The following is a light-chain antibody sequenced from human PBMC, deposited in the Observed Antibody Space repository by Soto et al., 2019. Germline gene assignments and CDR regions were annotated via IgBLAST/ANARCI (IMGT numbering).Light chain of an antibody. V-gene: IGKV3-11*01. CDR3: QQRSNWPPRYT. CDR1: QSVSSY. CDR2: DAS. J-gene: IGKJ2*01. Sequence: EIVLTQSPATLSLSPGERATLSCRASQSVSSYFDWYQQKPGQAPRLLIYDASNRATGIPARFSGSGSGTDFTLTISSLEAEDFAVYYCQQRSNWPPRYTFGQGTKREI.